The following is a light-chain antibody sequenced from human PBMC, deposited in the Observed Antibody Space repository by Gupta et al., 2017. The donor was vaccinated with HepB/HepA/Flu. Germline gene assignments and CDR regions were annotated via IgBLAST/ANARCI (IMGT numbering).Light chain of an antibody. Sequence: DIKMPQSPSSLSASVGDRVTITCRPRHSSTSYLKWYQHEPGKAPKLLIDAASTLQSGVPSRFSGRGSVTYCTLTSSILQPEDVATYCWQQSYRNPPTLGQGTKVEIK. CDR2: AAS. J-gene: IGKJ1*01. V-gene: IGKV1-39*01. CDR1: HSSTSY. CDR3: QQSYRNPPT.